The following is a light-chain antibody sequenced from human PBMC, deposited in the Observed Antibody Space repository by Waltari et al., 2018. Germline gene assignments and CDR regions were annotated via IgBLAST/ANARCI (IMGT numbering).Light chain of an antibody. CDR1: QSVGTN. Sequence: IVLTQSPATPSLSPGERATLSCRASQSVGTNLAWYQQKPGQAPRLLFYDVSDRFTDIPARFSGSGSGTDFTLTISSLEPEDFAVYYCQQRSNWLTFGGGTKVEIK. CDR3: QQRSNWLT. CDR2: DVS. V-gene: IGKV3-11*01. J-gene: IGKJ4*01.